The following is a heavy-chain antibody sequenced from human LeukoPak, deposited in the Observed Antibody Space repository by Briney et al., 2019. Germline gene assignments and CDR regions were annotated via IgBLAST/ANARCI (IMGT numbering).Heavy chain of an antibody. CDR2: IRYDGSNK. V-gene: IGHV3-30*02. CDR1: GFTFSSYG. Sequence: GGSLRLSCVASGFTFSSYGMHWVRQAPGKGLEWVAFIRYDGSNKYYADSVKGRFTISRDNSKNTLYLQMNSLRAEDTAVYYCAKDAGLHFDYWGQGTLVTVSS. CDR3: AKDAGLHFDY. D-gene: IGHD4-11*01. J-gene: IGHJ4*02.